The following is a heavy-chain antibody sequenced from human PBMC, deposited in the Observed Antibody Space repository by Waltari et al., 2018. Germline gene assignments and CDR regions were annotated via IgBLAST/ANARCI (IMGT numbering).Heavy chain of an antibody. V-gene: IGHV4-30-2*01. D-gene: IGHD3-3*01. J-gene: IGHJ3*02. CDR3: ARGRGDFWSGYTDAFDI. CDR1: GGSISSGGYS. Sequence: QLQLQESGSGLVKPSQTLSLTCAVSGGSISSGGYSWSWIRQPPGKGLEWIGYIYHSGSTYYNPALRSRVTISVDRSKNQFSPKLSSVTAADTAVYYCARGRGDFWSGYTDAFDIWGQGTMVTVSS. CDR2: IYHSGST.